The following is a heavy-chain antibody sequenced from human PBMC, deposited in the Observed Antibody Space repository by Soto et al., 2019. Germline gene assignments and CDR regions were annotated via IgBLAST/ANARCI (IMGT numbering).Heavy chain of an antibody. V-gene: IGHV3-7*01. CDR3: ATSMRHTLDP. Sequence: EVQVVESGGGLVQPGGSLRLSCTASGFTFGIHWMTWVRQVPGQGLEWVANINQDGSDKYYVDSVKGRFIISRDNAKDSVYLQMNSLRVEDTAVYYCATSMRHTLDPWGQGTLVTVS. CDR2: INQDGSDK. D-gene: IGHD2-21*01. CDR1: GFTFGIHW. J-gene: IGHJ5*02.